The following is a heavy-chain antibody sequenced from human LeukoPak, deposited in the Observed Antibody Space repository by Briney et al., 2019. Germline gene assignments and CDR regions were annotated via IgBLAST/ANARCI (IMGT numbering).Heavy chain of an antibody. V-gene: IGHV4-59*08. CDR3: ARHFAYSSSSYFDY. CDR1: GGSVSNYY. J-gene: IGHJ4*02. Sequence: PSETLSLTCSVSGGSVSNYYWSWIGQPPGKGLEWIGYVYYTGSTNYNPSLKSRVTMLEDKSKNQFSLRLYSVTVADTAVYYCARHFAYSSSSYFDYWGQGSLVTVSS. D-gene: IGHD6-6*01. CDR2: VYYTGST.